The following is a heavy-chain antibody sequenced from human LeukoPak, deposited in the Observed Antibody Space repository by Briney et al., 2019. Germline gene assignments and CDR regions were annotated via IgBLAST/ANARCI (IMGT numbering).Heavy chain of an antibody. J-gene: IGHJ6*02. CDR2: IYPGDSDT. Sequence: GESLKISCKGSGYSFTSYWIGWVRQMPGKGLEWMGNIYPGDSDTRYSPSFQGQVTISADKSISTAYLQWSSLKASDTAMYYCARRGDYYYYGMDVWGQGTTVTVSS. CDR3: ARRGDYYYYGMDV. CDR1: GYSFTSYW. V-gene: IGHV5-51*01.